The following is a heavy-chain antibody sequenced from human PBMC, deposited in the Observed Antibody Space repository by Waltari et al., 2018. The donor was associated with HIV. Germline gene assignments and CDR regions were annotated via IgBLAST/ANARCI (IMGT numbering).Heavy chain of an antibody. J-gene: IGHJ4*02. CDR2: ITYDGINK. CDR3: AKDGYTPTYFDY. V-gene: IGHV3-30*02. D-gene: IGHD1-1*01. CDR1: GFTFSSYG. Sequence: QVQLVESGGDVVQPGGSLRLSCAVSGFTFSSYGMHWVRQAPGKGLEWISFITYDGINKYYADSVKDRFTISRDSSKNTLYLQMNGLRSEDTAVYYCAKDGYTPTYFDYWGQGTLVTVSS.